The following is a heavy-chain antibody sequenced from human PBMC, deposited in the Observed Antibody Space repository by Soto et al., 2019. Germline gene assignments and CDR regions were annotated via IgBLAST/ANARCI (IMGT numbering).Heavy chain of an antibody. V-gene: IGHV3-23*01. D-gene: IGHD1-26*01. CDR2: ISGSGDST. Sequence: EVQLLESGGSLVQPGGSLRLSCAASGFTFSSDAMSWVRQAPGKGLEWVSIISGSGDSTYYADSVKGRFTISRDNSNNTLYLQMNSVRAEDTAIYYCAKRGSGSQFDYWGQGTLVTVSS. J-gene: IGHJ4*02. CDR3: AKRGSGSQFDY. CDR1: GFTFSSDA.